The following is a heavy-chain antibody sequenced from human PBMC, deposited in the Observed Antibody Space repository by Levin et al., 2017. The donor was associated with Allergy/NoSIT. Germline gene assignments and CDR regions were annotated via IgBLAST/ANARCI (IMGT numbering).Heavy chain of an antibody. CDR3: AKKQGGTSGFSFDV. CDR2: ITGGGFNT. D-gene: IGHD1-1*01. CDR1: GFTISEYA. V-gene: IGHV3-23*01. J-gene: IGHJ3*01. Sequence: GGSLRLSCAVSGFTISEYAMAWVRQAPGKGLEWVSVITGGGFNTYFGDSVKGRFTVSRDDSKDTLYLDLNSLRAEDTAVYYCAKKQGGTSGFSFDVWGQGTMVTVSS.